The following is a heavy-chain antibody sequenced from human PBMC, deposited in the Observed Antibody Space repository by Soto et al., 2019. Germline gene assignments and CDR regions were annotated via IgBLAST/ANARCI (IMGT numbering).Heavy chain of an antibody. Sequence: GGSLRLSCAASGCTFSTAWINWVRQAPGKGLEWVGRIKSQVNGGTPDFAAPGRGRFAVSRDDSRSMVYRQMNRLKTEDTAVYFFTTDSYFTSKLVRFGYRGLGTLVTVSS. CDR1: GCTFSTAW. D-gene: IGHD3-3*01. J-gene: IGHJ4*01. CDR3: TTDSYFTSKLVRFGY. V-gene: IGHV3-15*07. CDR2: IKSQVNGGTP.